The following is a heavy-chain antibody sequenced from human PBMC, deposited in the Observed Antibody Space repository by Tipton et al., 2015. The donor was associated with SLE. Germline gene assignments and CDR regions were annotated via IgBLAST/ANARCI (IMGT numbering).Heavy chain of an antibody. D-gene: IGHD4-17*01. CDR3: AKGLTTEYYYYMDV. J-gene: IGHJ6*03. V-gene: IGHV3-30*18. Sequence: SLRLSCAASGFSFSSYGMHWVRQAPGKGLEWVAVISYDGNKYYADSVKGRFTISRDNSKNTLYLQMNSLRAEDTAVYYCAKGLTTEYYYYMDVWGKGTTVTVSS. CDR1: GFSFSSYG. CDR2: ISYDGNK.